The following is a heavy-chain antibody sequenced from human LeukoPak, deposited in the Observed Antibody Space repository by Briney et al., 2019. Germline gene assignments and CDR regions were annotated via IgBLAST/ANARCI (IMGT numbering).Heavy chain of an antibody. J-gene: IGHJ3*02. V-gene: IGHV4-34*01. CDR3: ARAGMGPEDAFDI. D-gene: IGHD6-13*01. CDR2: INHSGST. Sequence: PSETLSLTCAVYGGSFSGYYWSWIRQPPGKGLEWIGEINHSGSTNYNPSLKSRVTISVDESKNQFSLKLSSVTAADTAVYYCARAGMGPEDAFDIWGQGTMVTVSS. CDR1: GGSFSGYY.